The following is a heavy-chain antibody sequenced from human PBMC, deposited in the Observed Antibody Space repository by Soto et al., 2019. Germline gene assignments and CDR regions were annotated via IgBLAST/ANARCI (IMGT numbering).Heavy chain of an antibody. CDR3: ARGDVDTAMVGFDY. J-gene: IGHJ4*02. V-gene: IGHV1-18*01. CDR1: GYTFTSYC. CDR2: ISAYNGNT. D-gene: IGHD5-18*01. Sequence: RASVKVSCKASGYTFTSYCISWVLQAPGQGLEWMGWISAYNGNTNYAQKLQGRVTMTTDTSTSTAYMELRSLRSDDTAVYYCARGDVDTAMVGFDYWGQGTLVTVSS.